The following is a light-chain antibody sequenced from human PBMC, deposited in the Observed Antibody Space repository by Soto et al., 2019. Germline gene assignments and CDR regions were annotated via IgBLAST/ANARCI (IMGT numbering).Light chain of an antibody. CDR2: HVS. Sequence: EVVMTQSPGTLSVSLGERATLSCRASQGVGTKLAWYQQKPGQVPRLLIYHVSTRATGVPARFSGSGSVTEFTLSISSLQSEDFAVYYCLQYNKWPRTCGQGTKVDI. V-gene: IGKV3-15*01. J-gene: IGKJ1*01. CDR3: LQYNKWPRT. CDR1: QGVGTK.